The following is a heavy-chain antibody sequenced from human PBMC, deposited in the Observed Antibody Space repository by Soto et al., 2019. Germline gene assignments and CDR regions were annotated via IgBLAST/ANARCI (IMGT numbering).Heavy chain of an antibody. CDR3: AHKGPEDWPLDY. CDR2: IYWDDSK. J-gene: IGHJ4*02. D-gene: IGHD3-9*01. Sequence: QITLKESGPTLVRPTQTLTLTCAFSGFSLSTSGVGVGWIRQPPGKALEWLAVIYWDDSKHYSPSLGSRLTITKDTSQNQVVLTMTNMDPMDTGTYYCAHKGPEDWPLDYWGQGTLVTVSS. CDR1: GFSLSTSGVG. V-gene: IGHV2-5*02.